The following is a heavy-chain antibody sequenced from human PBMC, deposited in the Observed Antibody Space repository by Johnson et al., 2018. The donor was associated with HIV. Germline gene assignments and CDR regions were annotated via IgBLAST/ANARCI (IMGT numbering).Heavy chain of an antibody. CDR2: ISGSGGST. CDR3: AREGIAARLAAFDI. J-gene: IGHJ3*02. CDR1: GFTVSSNY. D-gene: IGHD6-6*01. Sequence: VQLVESGGGLVQSGGSLRLSCAVSGFTVSSNYMSWVRQAPGKGLEWVSVISGSGGSTYYADSVKGRFTISRDNSKNTLYLQMNSLRAEDTAVYYCAREGIAARLAAFDIWGQGTMVTVSS. V-gene: IGHV3-23*04.